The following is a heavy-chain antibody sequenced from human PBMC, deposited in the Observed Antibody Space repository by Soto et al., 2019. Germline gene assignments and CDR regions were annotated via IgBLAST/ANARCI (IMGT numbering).Heavy chain of an antibody. J-gene: IGHJ4*02. CDR2: IDIFSATI. D-gene: IGHD1-26*01. CDR1: GFTFSDYN. Sequence: GGSLRLSCAASGFTFSDYNMIWVRQAPGKGLQWVSYIDIFSATIYYADSVRGRFTISRDNAKNSLYLQMNSLRDEDTAVYYWSRDGVGRIDFWGQGTLVTVSS. V-gene: IGHV3-48*02. CDR3: SRDGVGRIDF.